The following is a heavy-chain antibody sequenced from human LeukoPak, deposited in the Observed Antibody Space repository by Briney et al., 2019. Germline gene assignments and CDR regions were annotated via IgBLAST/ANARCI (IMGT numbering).Heavy chain of an antibody. V-gene: IGHV5-51*01. CDR2: IYPGDSQT. CDR3: TTSESQTKFDY. D-gene: IGHD1/OR15-1a*01. J-gene: IGHJ4*02. Sequence: GESLKISCQGSGYSFSNYWIGWVRQMPGKGLEWMGIIYPGDSQTRYSPSFQGQVTISADKSISTAYLQWSSLRASDTAMYYCTTSESQTKFDYWGQGTLVTVSS. CDR1: GYSFSNYW.